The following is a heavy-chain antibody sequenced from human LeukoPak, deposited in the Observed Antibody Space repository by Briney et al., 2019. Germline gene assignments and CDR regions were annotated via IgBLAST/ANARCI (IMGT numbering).Heavy chain of an antibody. CDR1: GFTFSGCA. CDR2: IIGSGGST. D-gene: IGHD2-15*01. V-gene: IGHV3-23*01. Sequence: GGPLRLSCAASGFTFSGCAMRWVSQAPGKGRERVSAIIGSGGSTYYADSVKGRFTISRDNSKNTLYLKMNSLRAEDTAVYYCAKGAHEDIVVVVAANHAFDNWGQGTMVTVSS. CDR3: AKGAHEDIVVVVAANHAFDN. J-gene: IGHJ3*02.